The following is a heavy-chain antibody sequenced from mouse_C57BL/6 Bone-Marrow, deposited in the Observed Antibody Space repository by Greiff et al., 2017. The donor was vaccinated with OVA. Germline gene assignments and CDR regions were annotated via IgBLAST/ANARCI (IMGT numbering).Heavy chain of an antibody. Sequence: QVQLQQSGAELVRPGASVTLSCKASGYTFTDYEMHWVKQSPVHGLEWIGAIDPDTGGTAYNQKFTGKAILPADKSPRRTYMELRSLTSADSTIYYCARKEALGITTVVGPRYFDVWGTGTTVTVSS. V-gene: IGHV1-15*01. CDR3: ARKEALGITTVVGPRYFDV. D-gene: IGHD1-1*01. CDR2: IDPDTGGT. J-gene: IGHJ1*03. CDR1: GYTFTDYE.